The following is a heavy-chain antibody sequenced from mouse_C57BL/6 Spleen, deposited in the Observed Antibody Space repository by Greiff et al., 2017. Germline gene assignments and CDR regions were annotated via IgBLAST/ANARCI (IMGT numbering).Heavy chain of an antibody. J-gene: IGHJ2*01. V-gene: IGHV5-4*01. CDR2: ISDGGSYT. CDR1: GFTFSSYA. CDR3: ARDGDGYLYYFDY. D-gene: IGHD2-3*01. Sequence: EVKLVESGGGLVKPGGSLKLSCAASGFTFSSYAMSWVRQTPEKRLEWVATISDGGSYTYYPDNVKGRFTISRDNAKNNLYLQMSHLKSEDTAMYYWARDGDGYLYYFDYGGQGTTLTVSS.